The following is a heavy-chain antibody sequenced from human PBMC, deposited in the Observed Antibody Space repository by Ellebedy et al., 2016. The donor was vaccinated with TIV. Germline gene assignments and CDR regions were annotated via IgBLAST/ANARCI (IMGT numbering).Heavy chain of an antibody. D-gene: IGHD6-19*01. V-gene: IGHV3-23*01. CDR1: GFTFSTYA. CDR3: AKQGSGSGWYWDY. CDR2: IRGGNGDT. J-gene: IGHJ4*02. Sequence: GESLKISCAVSGFTFSTYAMIWVRQAPGKGLEWVSAIRGGNGDTYYSDSVKGRFIISRDSSKSTVYLQMDRLRAEDTAVYYCAKQGSGSGWYWDYWGQGTVVSVSS.